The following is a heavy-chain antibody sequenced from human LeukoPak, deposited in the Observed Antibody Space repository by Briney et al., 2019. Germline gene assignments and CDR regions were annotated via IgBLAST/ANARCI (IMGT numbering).Heavy chain of an antibody. CDR3: ARDRGYDSSGWPDAFDI. D-gene: IGHD3-22*01. J-gene: IGHJ3*02. CDR2: MYHSGST. V-gene: IGHV4-4*02. Sequence: SETLSLTCAVSGGSISSSNWWRWVRQPPGRGLEWIGEMYHSGSTNYNPSLKSRVTISVDKSKNQFSLKLSSVTAADTAVYYCARDRGYDSSGWPDAFDIWGQGTMVTVSS. CDR1: GGSISSSNW.